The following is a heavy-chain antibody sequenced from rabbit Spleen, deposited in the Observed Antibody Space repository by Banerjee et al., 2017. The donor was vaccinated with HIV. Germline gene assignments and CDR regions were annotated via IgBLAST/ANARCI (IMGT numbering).Heavy chain of an antibody. CDR1: GFDFSSNA. Sequence: QSLEESGGDLVKPGASLTLTCKASGFDFSSNAMWWVRQAPGKGLEWIACIYAGSSGSTYYASWAKGRFTISKTSSTTVTLQMTSLTAADTATYFCARETSSGWGVVSYYFNLWGPGTLVTVS. CDR2: IYAGSSGST. V-gene: IGHV1S40*01. J-gene: IGHJ4*01. CDR3: ARETSSGWGVVSYYFNL. D-gene: IGHD4-1*01.